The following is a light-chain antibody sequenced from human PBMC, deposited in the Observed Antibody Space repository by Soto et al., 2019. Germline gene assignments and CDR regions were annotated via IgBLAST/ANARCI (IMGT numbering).Light chain of an antibody. J-gene: IGLJ1*01. CDR2: DVN. CDR1: SSDVGGYDF. CDR3: CSYAGSYSVV. Sequence: QSALTRPRSVSGSPRQSVTISCTGTSSDVGGYDFVSWYQQHPGKAPKFIIYDVNKRPSGVPDRFSGSKSGNTASLTISGLQAEDEADYYCCSYAGSYSVVFGTGTKVTVL. V-gene: IGLV2-11*01.